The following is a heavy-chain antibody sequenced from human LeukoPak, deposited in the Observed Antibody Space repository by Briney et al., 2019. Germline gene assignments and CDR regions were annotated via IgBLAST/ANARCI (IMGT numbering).Heavy chain of an antibody. J-gene: IGHJ1*01. D-gene: IGHD6-19*01. V-gene: IGHV3-23*01. CDR2: IDHDGGSG. CDR1: GFTLSSYE. CDR3: TRNSGWYGLS. Sequence: GGSLRLSCTVSGFTLSSYEMSWIRQAPGKGLEWVSSIDHDGGSGHYADSVKGRFTISRDNSNNTLFLHLNSLRGEDTAVYYCTRNSGWYGLSWGQGTLVTVSS.